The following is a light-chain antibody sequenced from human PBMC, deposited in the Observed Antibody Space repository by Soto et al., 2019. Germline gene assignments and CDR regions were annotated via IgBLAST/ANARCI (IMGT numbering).Light chain of an antibody. CDR3: QQRNSYPRT. CDR1: QSISSW. J-gene: IGKJ2*01. CDR2: KAS. Sequence: IQMTHSPCTLSASLGYSFIITFSSSQSISSWLAWYQQKPGKAPKLLIYKASSLESGVPSRFSGSGSGTEFTLTITSLQPEDSATYYCQQRNSYPRTFGQGTKVDI. V-gene: IGKV1-5*03.